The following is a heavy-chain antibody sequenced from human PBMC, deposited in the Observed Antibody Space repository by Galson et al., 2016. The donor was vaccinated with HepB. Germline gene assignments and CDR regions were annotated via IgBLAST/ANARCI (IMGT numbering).Heavy chain of an antibody. D-gene: IGHD3-22*01. Sequence: SETLSLTCTVSGGSISSSSYYWGWIRQPPGKGLEWIGSIYYSGSTYYNPSLKSRVTISVDTSKNQFSLKLSSVTAADTAVYYCAWDDSSGYYNWFDPWGQGTLVTVSS. CDR2: IYYSGST. J-gene: IGHJ5*02. CDR3: AWDDSSGYYNWFDP. V-gene: IGHV4-39*01. CDR1: GGSISSSSYY.